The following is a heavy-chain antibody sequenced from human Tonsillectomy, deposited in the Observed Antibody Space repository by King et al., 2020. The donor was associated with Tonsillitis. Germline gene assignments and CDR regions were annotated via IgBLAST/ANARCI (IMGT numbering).Heavy chain of an antibody. D-gene: IGHD3-22*01. CDR3: AREGIDYYDSSGYYRVDAFDI. CDR2: IISMCSTI. J-gene: IGHJ3*02. V-gene: IGHV3-48*03. CDR1: GFTFSSYE. Sequence: VQLVESGGGLVQPGGSLRLSCAASGFTFSSYEMNWVRQAPGKGLEWGSYIISMCSTIYYAYSGKGRLPISRDNAKNSLYLQMNSLRAEDTAVYYCAREGIDYYDSSGYYRVDAFDIWGQGTMVTVSS.